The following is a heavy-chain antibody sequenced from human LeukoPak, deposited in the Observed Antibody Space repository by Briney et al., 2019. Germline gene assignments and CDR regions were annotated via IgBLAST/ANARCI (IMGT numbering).Heavy chain of an antibody. CDR1: GFTFSSYW. CDR3: AKINNDDDY. D-gene: IGHD1/OR15-1a*01. Sequence: TGGSLRLSCAASGFTFSSYWMSWVRQAPGKGLEWVANIKQDGSEKYYVDSVKGRFTISRDNSKNMIYLQMNSLRREDSAVYFCAKINNDDDYWGQGTLVTVSS. J-gene: IGHJ4*02. CDR2: IKQDGSEK. V-gene: IGHV3-7*01.